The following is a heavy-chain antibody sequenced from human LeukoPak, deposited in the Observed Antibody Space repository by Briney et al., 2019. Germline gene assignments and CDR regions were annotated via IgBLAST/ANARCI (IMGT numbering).Heavy chain of an antibody. CDR3: VGVFVGKFDN. D-gene: IGHD3-16*02. Sequence: GGSLRLSCAASGFVVSDNYMSWVRQAPGQGLEWVSLIYTSGITKYTDSVKGRFTISRDNAKNTLYLQMNTLSAEDTSVYFCVGVFVGKFDNWGQGTLGTVSS. CDR2: IYTSGIT. CDR1: GFVVSDNY. V-gene: IGHV3-66*02. J-gene: IGHJ4*02.